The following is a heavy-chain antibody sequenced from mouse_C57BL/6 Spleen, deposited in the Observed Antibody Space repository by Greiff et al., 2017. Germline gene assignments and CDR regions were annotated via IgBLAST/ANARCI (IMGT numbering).Heavy chain of an antibody. CDR1: GYNFTSYW. D-gene: IGHD2-3*01. J-gene: IGHJ4*01. Sequence: QVQLQQSGAELVRPGSSVKLSCKASGYNFTSYWMHWVKQRPIQGLEWIGNIEPSDSETHYNQKFKDKATLTVDKASSTAYMQHSSLTSEDSAVKYCARCDGYYVMDYWGQGTSVTVSS. V-gene: IGHV1-52*01. CDR3: ARCDGYYVMDY. CDR2: IEPSDSET.